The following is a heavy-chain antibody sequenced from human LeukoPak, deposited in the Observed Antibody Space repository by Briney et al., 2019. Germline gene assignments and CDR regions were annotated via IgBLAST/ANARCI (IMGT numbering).Heavy chain of an antibody. V-gene: IGHV3-21*01. J-gene: IGHJ5*02. CDR1: GFTFSSYS. CDR2: ISSSSSYI. CDR3: ARDRERQQRKTSVNWFDP. D-gene: IGHD6-25*01. Sequence: PGGSLRLSCAASGFTFSSYSMNWVRQAPGKGLEWVSSISSSSSYIYYADSVKGRFTISRDNAKNSLYLQMNSLRAGDTAVYYCARDRERQQRKTSVNWFDPWGQGTLVTVSS.